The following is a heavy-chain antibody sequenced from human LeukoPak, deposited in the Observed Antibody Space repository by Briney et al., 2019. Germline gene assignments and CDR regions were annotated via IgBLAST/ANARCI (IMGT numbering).Heavy chain of an antibody. J-gene: IGHJ3*02. D-gene: IGHD4-17*01. V-gene: IGHV1-2*02. Sequence: ASVKVSCKASGYTFTGYYMHWVRQAPGQGLEWMGWINPNSGGTNYAQKFQGRVTMTRDTSISTAYMELSRLRSDDTAVYYCARGLTTVTPRAAFDIWGQGTMVTVSS. CDR2: INPNSGGT. CDR3: ARGLTTVTPRAAFDI. CDR1: GYTFTGYY.